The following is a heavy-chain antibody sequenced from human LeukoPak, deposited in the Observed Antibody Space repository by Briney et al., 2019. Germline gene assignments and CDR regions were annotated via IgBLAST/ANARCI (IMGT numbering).Heavy chain of an antibody. CDR2: ISWNSGSI. Sequence: TGGSLRLSCAASGFTVDDYAKHWVRQSPGKGLEWVSGISWNSGSIGYADSVKGRFTISRDNAKNSLYLQMNSLRAEDTALYYCAKGRIAAAGTLFDYWGQGTLVTVSS. CDR1: GFTVDDYA. J-gene: IGHJ4*02. CDR3: AKGRIAAAGTLFDY. V-gene: IGHV3-9*01. D-gene: IGHD6-13*01.